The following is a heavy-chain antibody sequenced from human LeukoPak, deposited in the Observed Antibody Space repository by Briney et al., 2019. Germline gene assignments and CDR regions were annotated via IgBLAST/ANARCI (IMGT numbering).Heavy chain of an antibody. Sequence: TSETLSLTCSVSGGSISRNYWSWIRQAPGKGLEWIGYIYYSERTIYNPSLNSRVSISVVKSKNLISLRMTSVTAADTAIYYCVRDLGGVTDQWGQRTLVTVSS. CDR3: VRDLGGVTDQ. V-gene: IGHV4-59*12. CDR1: GGSISRNY. CDR2: IYYSERT. D-gene: IGHD3-16*01. J-gene: IGHJ4*02.